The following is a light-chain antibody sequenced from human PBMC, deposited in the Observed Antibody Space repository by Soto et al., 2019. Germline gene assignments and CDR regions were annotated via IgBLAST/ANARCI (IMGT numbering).Light chain of an antibody. V-gene: IGKV3-20*01. CDR2: GAS. J-gene: IGKJ5*01. CDR1: QSVSSSY. CDR3: QQYGSSPRT. Sequence: ENVLTQSPGTLSLSPGARATLSCRASQSVSSSYLAWYQQRPGQAPRLLISGASSRATGIPDRFSGSGSGTDLTLTISRLEPEDFAVYDGQQYGSSPRTFGQGTRLEIK.